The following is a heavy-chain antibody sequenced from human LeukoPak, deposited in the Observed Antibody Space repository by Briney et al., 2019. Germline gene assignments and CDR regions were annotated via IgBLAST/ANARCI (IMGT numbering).Heavy chain of an antibody. CDR3: ARVIHSAAGITFDY. CDR2: IGTAGDT. V-gene: IGHV3-13*01. D-gene: IGHD6-13*01. CDR1: GFTFSSYD. Sequence: GGSLRLSCAAPGFTFSSYDMHWVRQATGKGLEWVSAIGTAGDTYYPGSVKGRFTISRENAKNSLYLQMNSLRAGDTAVYYCARVIHSAAGITFDYWGQGTLVTVSS. J-gene: IGHJ4*02.